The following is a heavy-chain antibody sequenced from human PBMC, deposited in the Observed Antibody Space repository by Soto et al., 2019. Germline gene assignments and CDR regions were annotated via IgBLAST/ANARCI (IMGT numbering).Heavy chain of an antibody. CDR1: GYTFTGYY. J-gene: IGHJ4*02. CDR3: ARSYDYDILTGYYFDY. V-gene: IGHV1-2*04. CDR2: INPNSGGT. D-gene: IGHD3-9*01. Sequence: ASVKVSCKASGYTFTGYYMHWVRQAPGQGLEWMGWINPNSGGTNYAQKFQGWVTMTRDTSISTAYMELSRLRSDDTAVYYCARSYDYDILTGYYFDYWGQGTLVTVSS.